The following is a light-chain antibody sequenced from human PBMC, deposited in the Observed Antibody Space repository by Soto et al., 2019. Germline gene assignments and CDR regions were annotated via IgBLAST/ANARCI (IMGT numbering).Light chain of an antibody. V-gene: IGKV3-15*01. J-gene: IGKJ1*01. Sequence: EIVMTQSPVTLSVSPGERATLSCRTSQSVSSYLAWYQQKPGQAPRLLIYGASTRAAGIPPSFSGSGSGTEFTLTISSVQSEDCAFYYCQQYSNWPRTFGAGTKVEIK. CDR1: QSVSSY. CDR3: QQYSNWPRT. CDR2: GAS.